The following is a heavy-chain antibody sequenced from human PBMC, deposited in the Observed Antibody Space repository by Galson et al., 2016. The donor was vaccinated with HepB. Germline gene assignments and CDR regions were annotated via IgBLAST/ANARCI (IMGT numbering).Heavy chain of an antibody. CDR1: GFTFSSYA. J-gene: IGHJ6*02. CDR3: ARDRGTTYYYCYDGMDV. D-gene: IGHD2/OR15-2a*01. V-gene: IGHV3-30*04. CDR2: ISFDGRNK. Sequence: SLRLSCAASGFTFSSYAVHWVRQAPGKGLECVAVISFDGRNKYHADSVKGRFTISRDNSKNTLYLQMNSLRLEDTAVYFCARDRGTTYYYCYDGMDVWGRGTTVTVSS.